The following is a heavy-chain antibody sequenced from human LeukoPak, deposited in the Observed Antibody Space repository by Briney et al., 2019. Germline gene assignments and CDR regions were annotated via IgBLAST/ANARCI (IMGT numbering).Heavy chain of an antibody. V-gene: IGHV7-4-1*02. D-gene: IGHD6-13*01. CDR2: FNTNTGNP. CDR1: GYTFSSYG. CDR3: ARDGIAAAGTIDY. J-gene: IGHJ4*02. Sequence: ASVKVSCKASGYTFSSYGINWVRQAPGQGLEWMGWFNTNTGNPTYAQGFTGKFVFSLDTSVSTAYLQISSLKAEDTAVYYCARDGIAAAGTIDYWGQGTLVTVSS.